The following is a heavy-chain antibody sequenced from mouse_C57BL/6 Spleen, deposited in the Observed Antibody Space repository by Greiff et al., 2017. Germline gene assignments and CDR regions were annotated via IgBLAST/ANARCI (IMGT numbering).Heavy chain of an antibody. CDR1: GYTFTSYG. CDR2: IYPRSGNT. Sequence: VKLMESGAELARPGASVKLSCKASGYTFTSYGISWVKQRTGQGLEWIGEIYPRSGNTYYNEKFKGKATLTADKSSSTAYMELRSLTSEDSAVYFCARETTTVVAHFDVWGTGTTVTVSS. CDR3: ARETTTVVAHFDV. D-gene: IGHD1-1*01. V-gene: IGHV1-81*01. J-gene: IGHJ1*03.